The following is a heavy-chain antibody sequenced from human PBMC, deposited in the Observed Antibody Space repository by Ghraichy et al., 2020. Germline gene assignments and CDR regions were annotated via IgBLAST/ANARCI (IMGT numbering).Heavy chain of an antibody. D-gene: IGHD6-13*01. J-gene: IGHJ5*02. Sequence: SVKVSCKASGGTFSSYAISWVRQAPGQGLEWMGGIIPIFGTANYAQKFQGRVTITADESTSTAYMELSSLRSEDTAVYYCASFGGSSNNWFDPWGQGTLVTVSS. CDR3: ASFGGSSNNWFDP. CDR2: IIPIFGTA. V-gene: IGHV1-69*13. CDR1: GGTFSSYA.